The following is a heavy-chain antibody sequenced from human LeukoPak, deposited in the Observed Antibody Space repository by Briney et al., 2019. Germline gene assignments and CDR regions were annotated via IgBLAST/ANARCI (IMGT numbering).Heavy chain of an antibody. CDR1: GYTFTGYY. D-gene: IGHD4-23*01. V-gene: IGHV1-2*02. Sequence: GASVKVSCKASGYTFTGYYMHWVRQAPGQGLEWMGWINPNSGGTNYAQKFQGRVTMTRDTSISTAYMELSRLRSDDTAVYYCARVLDGGKRYFDYWGQRTLVTVSS. CDR2: INPNSGGT. CDR3: ARVLDGGKRYFDY. J-gene: IGHJ4*02.